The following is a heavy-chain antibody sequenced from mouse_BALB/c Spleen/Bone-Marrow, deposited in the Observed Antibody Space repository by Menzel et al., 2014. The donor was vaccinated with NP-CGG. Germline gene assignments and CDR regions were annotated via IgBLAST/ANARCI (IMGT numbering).Heavy chain of an antibody. J-gene: IGHJ3*01. Sequence: VQLKESGAELVKPGASVKLSCTASGFNIKDAYMHWVRRRPEQGLEWIGRINPANDYTEYDQKFQGKATITPDTSSNTPYLRLTSLTSEVTSCYYWFRSPGQVNFWGQGTLVTVSS. D-gene: IGHD3-3*01. CDR2: INPANDYT. CDR3: FRSPGQVNF. CDR1: GFNIKDAY. V-gene: IGHV14-3*02.